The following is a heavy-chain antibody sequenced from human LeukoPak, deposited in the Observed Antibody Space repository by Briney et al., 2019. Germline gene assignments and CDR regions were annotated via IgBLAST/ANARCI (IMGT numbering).Heavy chain of an antibody. CDR2: IKQDGSKK. Sequence: PGGSLRLSCVASGFPFSSYWMTWVRQAPGKGLEWVANIKQDGSKKSYVDSVKGRFTISRGNAKNSLYLQMNSLRAEDTAIYYCTRVGYIDEGIDYGGQGTLVTVSS. J-gene: IGHJ4*02. CDR1: GFPFSSYW. CDR3: TRVGYIDEGIDY. D-gene: IGHD5-24*01. V-gene: IGHV3-7*04.